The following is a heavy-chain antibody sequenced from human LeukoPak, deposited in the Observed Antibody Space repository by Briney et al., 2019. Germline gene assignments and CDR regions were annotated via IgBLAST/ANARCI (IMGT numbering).Heavy chain of an antibody. CDR3: AKSHYYSSGWYLGYYFDY. J-gene: IGHJ4*02. Sequence: PGGSLRLSCAASGFTFSSYWMHWVRQAPGKGLEWVAVISYDGSNKYYADSVKGRFTISRDNSKNTLYLQMNSLRAEDTAVYYCAKSHYYSSGWYLGYYFDYWGQGTLVTVSS. V-gene: IGHV3-30*18. CDR2: ISYDGSNK. D-gene: IGHD6-19*01. CDR1: GFTFSSYW.